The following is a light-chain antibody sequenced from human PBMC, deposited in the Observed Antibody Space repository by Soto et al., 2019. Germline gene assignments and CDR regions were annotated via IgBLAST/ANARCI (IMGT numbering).Light chain of an antibody. CDR3: QQTYDPPWT. CDR2: GAS. CDR1: RPITRY. J-gene: IGKJ1*01. Sequence: DIQMTQSPSSLSASVGDRVTITCRASRPITRYLNWYQQKPGRAPDLVIYGASTLESGVPSRFTGSGSGTDFTLTISSLQPDDFATYYCQQTYDPPWTFGLGTKVDI. V-gene: IGKV1-39*01.